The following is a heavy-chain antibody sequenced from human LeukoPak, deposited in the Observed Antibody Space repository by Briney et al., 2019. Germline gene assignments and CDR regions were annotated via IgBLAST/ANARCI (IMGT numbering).Heavy chain of an antibody. Sequence: SETLSLTCAASGYSISSGYYWGWIRQPAGKGLEWIGSIHHSGSTYYNPSLKSRVTISVDTSKNQFSLKLSSVTAADTAVYYCARGPPRFVPYWGQGTLVTVSS. J-gene: IGHJ4*02. CDR2: IHHSGST. V-gene: IGHV4-38-2*01. CDR3: ARGPPRFVPY. CDR1: GYSISSGYY. D-gene: IGHD5-24*01.